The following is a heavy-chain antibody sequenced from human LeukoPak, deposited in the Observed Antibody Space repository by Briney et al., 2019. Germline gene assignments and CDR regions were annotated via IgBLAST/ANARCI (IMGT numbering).Heavy chain of an antibody. D-gene: IGHD6-19*01. J-gene: IGHJ4*02. CDR3: ARGLPGDYSSGWAFFEY. Sequence: GASVKVSCKTFGYTFTGHYMHWVRQAPGQGLEWMGWINPNSGGTSYAQRFQGRVTMTRDTSISTAYMELSRLRSDDTAVYYCARGLPGDYSSGWAFFEYWGQGTLVTVSS. CDR1: GYTFTGHY. V-gene: IGHV1-2*02. CDR2: INPNSGGT.